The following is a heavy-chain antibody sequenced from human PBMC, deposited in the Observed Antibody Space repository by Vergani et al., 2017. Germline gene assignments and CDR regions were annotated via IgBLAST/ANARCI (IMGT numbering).Heavy chain of an antibody. CDR1: GYSFTSYW. Sequence: EVQLVQSGAEVKKPGESLRISCKGSGYSFTSYWISWVRQMPGKGLEWMGRIDPSDSYTNYSPSFQGHVTISADKSISTAYLQWSSLKASDTAMDYCASLSYSSSWGGAFDFLGQGTMVTVSS. J-gene: IGHJ3*01. CDR3: ASLSYSSSWGGAFDF. CDR2: IDPSDSYT. V-gene: IGHV5-10-1*03. D-gene: IGHD6-13*01.